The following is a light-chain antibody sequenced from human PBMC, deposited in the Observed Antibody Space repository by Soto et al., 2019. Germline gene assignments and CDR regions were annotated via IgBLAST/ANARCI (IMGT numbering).Light chain of an antibody. CDR3: QQHYSTPT. V-gene: IGKV4-1*01. J-gene: IGKJ5*01. Sequence: DIVMTQSPDSLAVSLGERATINCKSIQSVLSSSNNKNYLTWYQQKPGQPPKLLVSWSSTRESGVPDRFSGSVSGTDFTLTLSRLQAEDVAIYYCQQHYSTPTFGQGTLLEIK. CDR2: WSS. CDR1: QSVLSSSNNKNY.